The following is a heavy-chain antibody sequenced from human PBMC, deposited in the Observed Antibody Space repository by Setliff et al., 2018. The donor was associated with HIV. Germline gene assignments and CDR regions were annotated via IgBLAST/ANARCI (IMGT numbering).Heavy chain of an antibody. CDR3: ARVSRYCSGVSCYSFSYDYYMDV. Sequence: SETLSLTCAVYGGSFSGYYWSWIRQPPGKGLEWIGEINHSGSTNYNPSLKSRVTILVDTSKNQFSLKLTSVTAADTAVYYCARVSRYCSGVSCYSFSYDYYMDVWGKGTTVTVS. CDR2: INHSGST. J-gene: IGHJ6*03. V-gene: IGHV4-34*01. CDR1: GGSFSGYY. D-gene: IGHD2-15*01.